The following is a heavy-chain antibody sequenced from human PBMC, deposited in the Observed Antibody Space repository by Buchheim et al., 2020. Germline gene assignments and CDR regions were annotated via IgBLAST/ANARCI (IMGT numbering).Heavy chain of an antibody. CDR3: AKDGGYYDSSGYYYSHIDYYYYYGMDV. Sequence: QMQLVESGGGVVQPGRSLRLSCAASGFTFSSYGMHWVRQAPGKGLEWVAVISYDGSNKYYADSVKGRFTISRDNSKDTLYLQMNSLRAEDTAVYYCAKDGGYYDSSGYYYSHIDYYYYYGMDVWGQGTT. CDR2: ISYDGSNK. CDR1: GFTFSSYG. V-gene: IGHV3-30*18. J-gene: IGHJ6*02. D-gene: IGHD3-22*01.